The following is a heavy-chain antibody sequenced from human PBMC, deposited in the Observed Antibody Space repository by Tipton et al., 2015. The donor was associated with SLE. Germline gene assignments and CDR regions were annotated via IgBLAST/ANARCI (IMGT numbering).Heavy chain of an antibody. Sequence: GLVKPSETLSLTCTVSGGSISTNYWTWIRQPPGKGLEWIGYIYTRGSTNYNPSLKSRVTISVDISKNQFSLNLSSATAADTAVYYCARGGSGWYTYWSQGTLVTVSS. V-gene: IGHV4-59*01. CDR1: GGSISTNY. CDR2: IYTRGST. J-gene: IGHJ4*02. CDR3: ARGGSGWYTY. D-gene: IGHD6-19*01.